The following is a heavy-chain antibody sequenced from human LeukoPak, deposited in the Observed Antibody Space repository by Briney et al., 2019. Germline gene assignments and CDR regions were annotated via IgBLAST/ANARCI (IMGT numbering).Heavy chain of an antibody. D-gene: IGHD5-24*01. Sequence: SETLSLTXAVSGYSISSGYYWGWFRQPPGKGLEWIGSIYHSGSTYYNPSLKSRVTISVDTSKNQFSLKLSSVTAADTAVYYCARRGDGYNSPPFDYWGQGTLVTVSS. J-gene: IGHJ4*02. V-gene: IGHV4-38-2*01. CDR3: ARRGDGYNSPPFDY. CDR2: IYHSGST. CDR1: GYSISSGYY.